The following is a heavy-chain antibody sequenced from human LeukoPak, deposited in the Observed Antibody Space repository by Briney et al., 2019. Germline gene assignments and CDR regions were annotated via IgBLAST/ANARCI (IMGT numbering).Heavy chain of an antibody. D-gene: IGHD1-1*01. V-gene: IGHV3-33*06. CDR2: IWYDGSNN. CDR1: GFTFSSYG. CDR3: AKEGRNYWNGFDY. J-gene: IGHJ4*02. Sequence: GGSLRLSCAASGFTFSSYGMHWVRQAPGKGLEWVAVIWYDGSNNYYADSVKGRFTISRDNSKNTLYLQMNSLRVEDTAVYYCAKEGRNYWNGFDYWGQGTLVTVSS.